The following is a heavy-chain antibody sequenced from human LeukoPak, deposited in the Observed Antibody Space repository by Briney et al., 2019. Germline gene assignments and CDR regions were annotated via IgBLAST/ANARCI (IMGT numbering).Heavy chain of an antibody. D-gene: IGHD1-1*01. J-gene: IGHJ5*02. CDR3: ARQGRWNDENWFDP. CDR1: GGSISSYY. V-gene: IGHV4-4*07. CDR2: IYTSGST. Sequence: KASETLSLTCIVSGGSISSYYWSWIRQPAGKGLEWIGRIYTSGSTHYNPSLKSRVTMSVDTSKNQFSLKLSSVTAADTAVYYCARQGRWNDENWFDPWGQGTLVTVSS.